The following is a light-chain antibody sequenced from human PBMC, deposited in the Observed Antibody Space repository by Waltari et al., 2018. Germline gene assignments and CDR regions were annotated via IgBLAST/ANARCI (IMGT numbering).Light chain of an antibody. CDR3: APW. CDR1: NSNIGSNT. V-gene: IGLV1-44*01. Sequence: QSVLTQPPSASGTPGQRVTISCSGSNSNIGSNTVDWCQQLPGTAPKVLIYSTNQRPSGVPDRFSGSKSGTSASLAISGLQSEDEADYSCAPWFGGGTKLTVL. J-gene: IGLJ2*01. CDR2: STN.